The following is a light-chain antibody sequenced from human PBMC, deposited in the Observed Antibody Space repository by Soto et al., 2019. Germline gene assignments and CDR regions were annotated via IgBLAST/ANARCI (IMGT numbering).Light chain of an antibody. Sequence: DIVMTQSPDSLAVSLGGGAPTNSEPTRGLLHSSNNKNYLAWYQQKPGQPPKLLIYWASTRESGVPDRFSGSGSGTDFTLTISSLQAEDVAVYYCQQFYNTPLTFGQGTKVDIK. J-gene: IGKJ1*01. CDR2: WAS. CDR1: RGLLHSSNNKNY. V-gene: IGKV4-1*01. CDR3: QQFYNTPLT.